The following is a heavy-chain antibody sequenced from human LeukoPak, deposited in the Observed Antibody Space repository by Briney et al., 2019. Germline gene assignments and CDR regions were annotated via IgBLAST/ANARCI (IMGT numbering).Heavy chain of an antibody. CDR1: GFTFSRYA. CDR3: AREFSYTTGWSSFDD. CDR2: ISYDGSNK. J-gene: IGHJ4*02. Sequence: PGRSLRLSCAASGFTFSRYAMHWVCQAPGKGLEWVAVISYDGSNKYYADSVKGRFTISRDNSKNTLYLQMNSLRAEDTAVFYCAREFSYTTGWSSFDDWGQGTPVTVSS. D-gene: IGHD6-19*01. V-gene: IGHV3-30*04.